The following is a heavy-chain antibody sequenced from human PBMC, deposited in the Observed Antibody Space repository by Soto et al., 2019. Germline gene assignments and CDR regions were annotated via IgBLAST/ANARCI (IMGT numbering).Heavy chain of an antibody. Sequence: SVKVSCKASGGTFSSYAISWVRQAPGQGLEWMGGIIPIFGTANYAQKFQGRVTITADESTSTAYMELSSLRSEDTAVYYCAGGPWYSGSYCYFDYWGQGTLVTVSS. D-gene: IGHD1-26*01. J-gene: IGHJ4*02. CDR2: IIPIFGTA. CDR3: AGGPWYSGSYCYFDY. CDR1: GGTFSSYA. V-gene: IGHV1-69*13.